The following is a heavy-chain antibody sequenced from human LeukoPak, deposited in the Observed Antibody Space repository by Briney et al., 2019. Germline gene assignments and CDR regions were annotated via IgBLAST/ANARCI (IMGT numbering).Heavy chain of an antibody. CDR3: AKDFRHRQFSGYRDNHFDY. CDR1: GFTFDDYA. CDR2: ISWNSGSI. Sequence: PGGSLRLSCAASGFTFDDYAMHWVRQAPGKGLEWVSGISWNSGSIGYVDSEKGRFTISRDNAKNSLYLQMNSLGAEDTALYYCAKDFRHRQFSGYRDNHFDYWGQGTLVTVSS. J-gene: IGHJ4*02. V-gene: IGHV3-9*01. D-gene: IGHD3-22*01.